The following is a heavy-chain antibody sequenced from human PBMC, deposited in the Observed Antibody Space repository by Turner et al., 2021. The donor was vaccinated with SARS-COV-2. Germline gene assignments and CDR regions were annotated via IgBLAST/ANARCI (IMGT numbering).Heavy chain of an antibody. V-gene: IGHV4-34*01. Sequence: QAQLQQWGAGLLKPSETLSLTCAVSGGSFSGYFWTWIRQPPGKGLEWIGEINHRSSTNYNPSFKSRVTLSVDMSKNQFSLKLTSVTAADTAVYYCTKSPVPAGRGYNWFDPWGQGTLVTVSS. CDR3: TKSPVPAGRGYNWFDP. CDR1: GGSFSGYF. J-gene: IGHJ5*02. D-gene: IGHD2-2*01. CDR2: INHRSST.